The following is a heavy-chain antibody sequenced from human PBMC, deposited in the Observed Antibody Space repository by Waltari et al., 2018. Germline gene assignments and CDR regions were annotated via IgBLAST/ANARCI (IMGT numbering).Heavy chain of an antibody. CDR3: ARRMVTTGYFDY. Sequence: QVQLQESGPGLVKPSETLSLTCTVSGGSFSSTSYYWGWIRQPPGKVLEWIGYVFYTGDTYYNPSLKSRVTISIDTSKNQFSLKLTSVTAADTAVYYCARRMVTTGYFDYWGQGTLVTVSS. CDR1: GGSFSSTSYY. D-gene: IGHD4-17*01. J-gene: IGHJ4*02. V-gene: IGHV4-39*01. CDR2: VFYTGDT.